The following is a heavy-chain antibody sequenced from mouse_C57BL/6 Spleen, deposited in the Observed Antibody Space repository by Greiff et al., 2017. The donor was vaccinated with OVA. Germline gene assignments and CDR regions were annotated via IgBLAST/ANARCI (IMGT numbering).Heavy chain of an antibody. CDR1: GYTFTDYN. V-gene: IGHV1-18*01. D-gene: IGHD2-1*01. CDR2: INPNNGGT. Sequence: EVMLVESGPELVKPGASVKIPCKASGYTFTDYNMDWVKQSHGKSLEWIGDINPNNGGTIYNQKFKGKATLTVDKSSSTAYMELRSLTSEDTAVYYCARGEGNSAWFAYWGQGTLVTVSA. CDR3: ARGEGNSAWFAY. J-gene: IGHJ3*01.